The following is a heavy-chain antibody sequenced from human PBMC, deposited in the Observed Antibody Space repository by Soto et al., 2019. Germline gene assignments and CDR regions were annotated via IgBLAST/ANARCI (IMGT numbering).Heavy chain of an antibody. Sequence: QVQLVESGGGVVHPGESLRLSCVTSGFTFSDFVMQWVRQAPGKGLEWVAVIWYDGGDKYYADSVKGRFTISRDNSKKTVFLQMNSLRAEDTAVYYCVRGSFCSTTTCYHLAWFAPWGQGTLVTVSS. CDR2: IWYDGGDK. CDR1: GFTFSDFV. CDR3: VRGSFCSTTTCYHLAWFAP. J-gene: IGHJ5*02. V-gene: IGHV3-33*01. D-gene: IGHD2-2*01.